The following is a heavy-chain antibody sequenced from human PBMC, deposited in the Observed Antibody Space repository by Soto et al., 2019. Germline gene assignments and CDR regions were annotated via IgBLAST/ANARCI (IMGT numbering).Heavy chain of an antibody. D-gene: IGHD3-3*01. Sequence: VESLKISCKGSGYSFTSYWISWVRQMPGKGLEWMGRIDPSDSYTNYSPSFQGHVTISADKSISTAYLQWSSLKASDTAMYYCARSIFGVVTAFDIWGQGTMVTVSS. V-gene: IGHV5-10-1*01. CDR1: GYSFTSYW. CDR3: ARSIFGVVTAFDI. CDR2: IDPSDSYT. J-gene: IGHJ3*02.